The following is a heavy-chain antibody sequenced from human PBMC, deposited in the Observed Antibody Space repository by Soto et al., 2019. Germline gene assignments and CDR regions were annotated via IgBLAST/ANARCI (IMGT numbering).Heavy chain of an antibody. Sequence: QVQLVQSGAEVKKPGSSVKVSCKASGYTFTSYGIIWVRQAPGQGLEWMGWISAYNGNTNYAQKLEGRVTMTKDTSTTTAYMELRSLRSDHTAVYYWARDLFDVVVVDATPAVAVWCQEATVTVSS. V-gene: IGHV1-18*01. J-gene: IGHJ6*02. CDR2: ISAYNGNT. CDR3: ARDLFDVVVVDATPAVAV. CDR1: GYTFTSYG. D-gene: IGHD2-15*01.